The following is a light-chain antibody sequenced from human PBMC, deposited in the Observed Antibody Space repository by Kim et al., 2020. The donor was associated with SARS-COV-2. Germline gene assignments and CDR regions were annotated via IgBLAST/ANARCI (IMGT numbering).Light chain of an antibody. J-gene: IGKJ4*01. V-gene: IGKV3-20*01. CDR3: QQYSSPPLT. CDR1: QSVSSSY. CDR2: GAS. Sequence: EIVLTQSPGTLSLSPGERATLSCRASQSVSSSYLAWYQKKPGQAPRLLIYGASSRGTGIPDRFSGSGSGTDFTLTISRLEPEDFAVYYGQQYSSPPLTFGGGTKVDIK.